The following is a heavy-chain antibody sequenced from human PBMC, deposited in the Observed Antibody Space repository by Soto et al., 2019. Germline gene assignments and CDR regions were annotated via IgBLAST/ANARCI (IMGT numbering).Heavy chain of an antibody. CDR3: ARAIRHFGNYYGMDV. V-gene: IGHV4-31*03. J-gene: IGHJ6*02. D-gene: IGHD3-10*01. CDR1: GGSISSGGYY. Sequence: QVQLQESGPGLVKPSQTLSLTCTVSGGSISSGGYYWSWIRQHPGKGLEWIGYIYYSGGTYYNPSLKSRVTISVDTSKKQFSLKLSSVTAADTAVYYCARAIRHFGNYYGMDVWGQGTTVTVSS. CDR2: IYYSGGT.